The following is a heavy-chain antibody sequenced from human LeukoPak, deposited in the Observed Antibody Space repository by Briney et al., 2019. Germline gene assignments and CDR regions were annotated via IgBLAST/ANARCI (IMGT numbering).Heavy chain of an antibody. D-gene: IGHD1-7*01. CDR3: ARDVTNYRLLDY. J-gene: IGHJ4*02. Sequence: GGSLRLSCAASGFTFSSYSMNWVRQAPGKGLEWVSSISSSSSYIYYADSVKGRFTISRDNAKNSLYLQMNSLRAEDTAVYYCARDVTNYRLLDYWGQGTLVTVSS. CDR2: ISSSSSYI. CDR1: GFTFSSYS. V-gene: IGHV3-21*01.